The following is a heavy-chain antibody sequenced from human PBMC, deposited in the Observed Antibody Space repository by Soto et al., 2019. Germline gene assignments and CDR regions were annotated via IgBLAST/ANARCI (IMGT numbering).Heavy chain of an antibody. Sequence: SETLSLTCAVSGGSISSGGYSWSWIRQPPGKGLEWIGYIYHSGSTYYNPSLKSRVTISVDRSKNQFSLKLSSVTAADTAVYYCAREDSSGYYRLFDPWGQGTLVTVSS. V-gene: IGHV4-30-2*01. D-gene: IGHD3-22*01. CDR1: GGSISSGGYS. CDR3: AREDSSGYYRLFDP. CDR2: IYHSGST. J-gene: IGHJ5*02.